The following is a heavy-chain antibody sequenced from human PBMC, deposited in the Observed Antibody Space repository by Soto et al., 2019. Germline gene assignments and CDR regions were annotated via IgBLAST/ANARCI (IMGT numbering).Heavy chain of an antibody. CDR3: ARHSPPYCSGGSCYTYYFDY. J-gene: IGHJ4*02. D-gene: IGHD2-15*01. Sequence: SETLSLTCAVSGGSISSSNWWSWVRQPPGKGLEWIGEIYHSGSTNYNPSLKSRVTISVDTSKNQFSLKLSSVTAADTAVYYCARHSPPYCSGGSCYTYYFDYWGQGTLVTVS. CDR1: GGSISSSNW. CDR2: IYHSGST. V-gene: IGHV4-4*02.